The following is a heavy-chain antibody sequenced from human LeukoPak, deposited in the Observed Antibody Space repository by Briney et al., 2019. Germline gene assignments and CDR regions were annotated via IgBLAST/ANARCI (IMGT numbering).Heavy chain of an antibody. Sequence: SETLSLTCTVSGGSISSDYWSWIRQPPGKGLEWIGYFYCSDSTNYNPSLKSRVTISVDTSKNQFSLKLSSVTAADTAVYYCARQRGSSSWYYFDYWGQGTLVTVSS. D-gene: IGHD6-13*01. CDR1: GGSISSDY. CDR2: FYCSDST. J-gene: IGHJ4*02. CDR3: ARQRGSSSWYYFDY. V-gene: IGHV4-59*08.